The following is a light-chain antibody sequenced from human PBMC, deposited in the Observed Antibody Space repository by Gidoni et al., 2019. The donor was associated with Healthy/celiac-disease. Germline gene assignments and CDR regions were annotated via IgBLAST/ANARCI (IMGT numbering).Light chain of an antibody. CDR2: DAS. J-gene: IGKJ4*01. Sequence: DIQMTQSPSSLSASVGDRVTITFQASQDISNYLNWYQQKPGKAPKLLIYDASNLETGVPSRFSGSGSVTDFTFTISSLQPEDIATYYCQQYDNLQLTFXGXTKVEIK. CDR1: QDISNY. CDR3: QQYDNLQLT. V-gene: IGKV1-33*01.